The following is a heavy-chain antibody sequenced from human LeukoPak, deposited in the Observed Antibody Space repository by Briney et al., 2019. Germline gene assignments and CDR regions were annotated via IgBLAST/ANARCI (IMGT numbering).Heavy chain of an antibody. CDR2: SYTSGST. CDR3: ARCLGGRCDYFDH. V-gene: IGHV4-61*02. CDR1: GGSISTGSYY. J-gene: IGHJ4*02. Sequence: SETLSVTCTVSGGSISTGSYYCSWIRQPAGKGLEWIGRSYTSGSTNYNPSLKSRVTISVDTSKNQFSLRLSSVTASDTAVYYCARCLGGRCDYFDHWGQGALVTVSS. D-gene: IGHD3-16*01.